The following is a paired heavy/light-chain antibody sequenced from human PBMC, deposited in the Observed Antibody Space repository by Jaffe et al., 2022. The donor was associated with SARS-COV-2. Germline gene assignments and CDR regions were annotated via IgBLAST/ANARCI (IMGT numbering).Heavy chain of an antibody. Sequence: EVRLVESGGGLVQPGGSLRLSCTASGFTFSNFYIHWVRQSPGKGLVWVSRINGRGTDTVYADSVKGRFTVSRDNAKDTAYLQMNSLRTEDTGVYYCATLNRITVDGKTFDNWGQGTLVTVSS. CDR3: ATLNRITVDGKTFDN. CDR1: GFTFSNFY. D-gene: IGHD6-19*01. J-gene: IGHJ4*02. CDR2: INGRGTDT. V-gene: IGHV3-74*01.
Light chain of an antibody. CDR2: GAS. Sequence: EIVLTQSPDTLSLSPGERGTLSCRASENVSRNSLAWYQQKPGQAPRLLIYGASSRATGIPDRFSGSGSGTDFTLTISRLEPEDFAVYYCQQYGSSPITFGQGTRLEI. J-gene: IGKJ5*01. V-gene: IGKV3-20*01. CDR1: ENVSRNS. CDR3: QQYGSSPIT.